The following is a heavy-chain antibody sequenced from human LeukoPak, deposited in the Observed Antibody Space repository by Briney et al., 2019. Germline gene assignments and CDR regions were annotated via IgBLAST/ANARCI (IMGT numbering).Heavy chain of an antibody. CDR1: GFTFSDYY. V-gene: IGHV3-11*04. CDR3: ARDLGYSYAIDY. CDR2: ISGSGSAI. D-gene: IGHD5-18*01. Sequence: PGGSLRLSCAASGFTFSDYYMSWIRQAPGKGLDWVSYISGSGSAIYYADSVKGRFTISRDNAKNSLYLQMNSLRAEDTAVYYCARDLGYSYAIDYWGQGTLVTVSS. J-gene: IGHJ4*02.